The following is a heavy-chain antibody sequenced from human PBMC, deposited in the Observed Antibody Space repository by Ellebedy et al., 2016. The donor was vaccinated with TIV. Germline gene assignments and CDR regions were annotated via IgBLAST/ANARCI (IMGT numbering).Heavy chain of an antibody. CDR2: ISGSGDNT. CDR1: GFTFSSYW. J-gene: IGHJ4*02. Sequence: PGGSLRLSCAASGFTFSSYWMSWVRQAPGKGLEWVSAISGSGDNTYYADSMKGRFTISRDNSKNTLYLQMNSLRAEDTAIYYCAKDRGQWGRNFDYWGQGTLVTVSS. CDR3: AKDRGQWGRNFDY. D-gene: IGHD6-19*01. V-gene: IGHV3-23*01.